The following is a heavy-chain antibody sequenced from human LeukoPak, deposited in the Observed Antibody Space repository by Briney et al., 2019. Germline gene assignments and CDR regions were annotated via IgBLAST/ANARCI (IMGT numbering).Heavy chain of an antibody. J-gene: IGHJ5*02. D-gene: IGHD1-26*01. Sequence: SVKVSCKASGGTFSSYTISWVRQAPGQGLEWMGRIIPILGIANYAQKSQGRVTITADKSTSTAYMELSSLRSEDTAVYYCARENSGSDYSWFDPWGQGTLVTVSS. CDR1: GGTFSSYT. V-gene: IGHV1-69*04. CDR2: IIPILGIA. CDR3: ARENSGSDYSWFDP.